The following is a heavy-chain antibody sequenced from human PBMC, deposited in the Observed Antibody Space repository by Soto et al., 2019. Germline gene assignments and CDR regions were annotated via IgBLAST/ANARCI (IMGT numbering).Heavy chain of an antibody. CDR1: GFTFSSYA. Sequence: EVQLLESGGGLVQPGGSLRLSCAASGFTFSSYARSWVRQAPGKGLEWVSTLSGSGGDTYYADSVNGRFTISRDKSKNTLYLQMDRLRVEDTAVYYCAKRGGYDYVWKSYRPDYWGQGTLVTVSS. CDR2: LSGSGGDT. J-gene: IGHJ4*02. D-gene: IGHD3-16*02. CDR3: AKRGGYDYVWKSYRPDY. V-gene: IGHV3-23*01.